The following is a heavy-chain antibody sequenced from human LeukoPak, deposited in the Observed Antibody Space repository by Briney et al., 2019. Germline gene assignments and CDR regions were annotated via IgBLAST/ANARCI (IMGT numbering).Heavy chain of an antibody. V-gene: IGHV4-39*07. J-gene: IGHJ6*04. D-gene: IGHD6-13*01. Sequence: PSETLSLTRTVSGGSISSSSYYWGWIRQPPGKGLEWIGSIYYSGSTYYNPSLKSRVTISVDTSKNQFSLKLSSVTAADTAVYYCASLAAAGPWGKGTTVTVSS. CDR3: ASLAAAGP. CDR2: IYYSGST. CDR1: GGSISSSSYY.